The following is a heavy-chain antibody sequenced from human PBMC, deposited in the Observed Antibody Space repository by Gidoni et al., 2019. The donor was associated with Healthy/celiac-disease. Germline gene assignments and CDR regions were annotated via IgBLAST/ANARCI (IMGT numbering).Heavy chain of an antibody. CDR1: GGTFSSYA. CDR3: AREWIAAAGATFDP. J-gene: IGHJ5*02. CDR2: SIPIFGTT. D-gene: IGHD6-13*01. Sequence: QLQLVQSGAEVQKPVSSFKVSCKASGGTFSSYASSWVRQSPGQGLEWMGGSIPIFGTTSYKQSFQGRVTITADESTSTAYMELSSMRSEDTAVYYCAREWIAAAGATFDPWGQGTLVTVSS. V-gene: IGHV1-69*01.